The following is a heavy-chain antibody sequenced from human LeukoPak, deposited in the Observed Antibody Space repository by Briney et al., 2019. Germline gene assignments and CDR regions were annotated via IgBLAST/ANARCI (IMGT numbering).Heavy chain of an antibody. CDR1: GFTFSSYA. J-gene: IGHJ6*03. V-gene: IGHV3-23*01. D-gene: IGHD6-13*01. Sequence: PGGSLRLSCAASGFTFSSYAMSWVRQAPGKGLEWVSAISGSGGSTYYADSVKGRFTISRDNSEYMLYLQMNSLRAEDTAVYYCAKDSLSSSWYEYYYYYYMDVWGKGTTVTLSS. CDR3: AKDSLSSSWYEYYYYYYMDV. CDR2: ISGSGGST.